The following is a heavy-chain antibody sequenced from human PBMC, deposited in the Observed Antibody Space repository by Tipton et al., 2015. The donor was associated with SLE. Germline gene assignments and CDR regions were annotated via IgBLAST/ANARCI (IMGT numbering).Heavy chain of an antibody. CDR3: ATSISGSNWYFDL. CDR1: GHTFSGYN. D-gene: IGHD1-14*01. V-gene: IGHV1-2*02. Sequence: QVRLVQSGAQVKKPGASVKVSCKASGHTFSGYNINWLRQAPGQGLEWMGGINPTSGGTNYAEKFEGRVKMTRDTSVSTVDMELSSLTSDDTAVYYCATSISGSNWYFDLWGRGTLITVSS. J-gene: IGHJ2*01. CDR2: INPTSGGT.